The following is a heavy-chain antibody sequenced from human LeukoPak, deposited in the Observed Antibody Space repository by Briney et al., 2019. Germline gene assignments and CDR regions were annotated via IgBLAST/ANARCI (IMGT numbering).Heavy chain of an antibody. Sequence: GESLKISCKGSGYSFTSYWIGWVRQMPGKGLEWMGIIYPGDSDTRYSPSFQGQVTISADKSISTAYLQWSSLKASDTAMYYCARGGEAYYDSSGYYSSYFDYWGQGTPVTVSS. CDR3: ARGGEAYYDSSGYYSSYFDY. CDR1: GYSFTSYW. V-gene: IGHV5-51*01. D-gene: IGHD3-22*01. CDR2: IYPGDSDT. J-gene: IGHJ4*02.